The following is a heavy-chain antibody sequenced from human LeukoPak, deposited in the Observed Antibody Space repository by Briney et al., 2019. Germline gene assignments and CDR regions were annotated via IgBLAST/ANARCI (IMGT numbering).Heavy chain of an antibody. Sequence: PGGSLRLSCAASGFTISSYSMNWVPHGPGKGLEWVSYISSSSSTIYYAVSVKGRFTISRDNAKNSLYLQMNSLRDEDTAVYYCTSPGRDAFDIWGQGTMVTVSS. CDR1: GFTISSYS. CDR2: ISSSSSTI. J-gene: IGHJ3*02. CDR3: TSPGRDAFDI. V-gene: IGHV3-48*02.